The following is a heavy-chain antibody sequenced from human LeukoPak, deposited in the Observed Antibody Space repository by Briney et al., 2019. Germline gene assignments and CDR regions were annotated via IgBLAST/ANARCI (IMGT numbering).Heavy chain of an antibody. V-gene: IGHV4-34*01. D-gene: IGHD3-3*01. Sequence: SETLSLTCAVYGGSFSGYYWSWIRQPPGKRLEWIGEINHSGSTNYNPSLKSRVTISVDTSKNQFSLKLSSVTAADTAVYYCARNRYYDFWSGYYTNYMHYYGMDVWGQGTTVTVSS. CDR3: ARNRYYDFWSGYYTNYMHYYGMDV. J-gene: IGHJ6*02. CDR1: GGSFSGYY. CDR2: INHSGST.